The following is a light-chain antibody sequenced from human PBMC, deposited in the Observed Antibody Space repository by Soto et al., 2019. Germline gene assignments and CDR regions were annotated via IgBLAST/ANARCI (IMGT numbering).Light chain of an antibody. CDR1: QSVLSSSNNHNY. Sequence: DFVMTQSPDSLAVSLGERATINCKSSQSVLSSSNNHNYLAWYQQKPGQPPKLLIYWASTRESGVPDRFSGGGSGTDFTLTISSLQSEDAAVYYCQQYFNTPQTFGQGTKVEIK. J-gene: IGKJ1*01. CDR3: QQYFNTPQT. CDR2: WAS. V-gene: IGKV4-1*01.